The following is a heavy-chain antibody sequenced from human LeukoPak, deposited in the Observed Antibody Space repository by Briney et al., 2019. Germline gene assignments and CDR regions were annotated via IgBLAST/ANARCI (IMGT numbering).Heavy chain of an antibody. Sequence: ASVNVSCTASGYTFTSYGISWVRQAPGQGLEWMGWISAYNGNTNYAQKLQGRVTMTTDTSTSTAYMELRSLRSDDTAVYYCARVRALYYYDSSGYLDYWGQGTLVTVSS. V-gene: IGHV1-18*01. J-gene: IGHJ4*02. CDR2: ISAYNGNT. D-gene: IGHD3-22*01. CDR1: GYTFTSYG. CDR3: ARVRALYYYDSSGYLDY.